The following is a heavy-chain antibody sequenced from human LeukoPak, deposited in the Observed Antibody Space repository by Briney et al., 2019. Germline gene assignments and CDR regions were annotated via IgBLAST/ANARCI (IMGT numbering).Heavy chain of an antibody. CDR2: INNSGSTI. J-gene: IGHJ4*02. D-gene: IGHD2-15*01. CDR1: GFTFSSYE. Sequence: PGGSLRLSCAASGFTFSSYEMNWVRQAPGKGLEGFSYINNSGSTIYYADSVKGRFTISRDNAKNSLYLQMNSLRAEDTAVYYCARGGVYCSGGSCFSRARIFDYWGQGTLVTVSS. CDR3: ARGGVYCSGGSCFSRARIFDY. V-gene: IGHV3-48*03.